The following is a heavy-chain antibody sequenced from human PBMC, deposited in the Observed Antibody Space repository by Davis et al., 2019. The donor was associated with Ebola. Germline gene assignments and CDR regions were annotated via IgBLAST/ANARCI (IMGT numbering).Heavy chain of an antibody. CDR2: ISSSSSTI. Sequence: GESLKISCAASGFTFSSYSMNWVRQAPGKGLEWVSYISSSSSTIYYADSVKGRFTISRDNAKNSLYLQMNSLRDEDTAVYFCARGRPYGMDVWGQGTTVTVSS. V-gene: IGHV3-48*02. J-gene: IGHJ6*02. CDR1: GFTFSSYS. CDR3: ARGRPYGMDV.